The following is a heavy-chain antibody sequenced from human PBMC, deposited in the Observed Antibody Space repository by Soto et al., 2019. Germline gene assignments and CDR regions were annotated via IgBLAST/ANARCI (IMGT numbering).Heavy chain of an antibody. Sequence: GGSLSLSFAAAGLTFSSYAMNWVRQAQGKGLEWVAVISYDGSNKYYADSVKGRFTISRDNSKNTLYLQMNSLRAEDTAVYYCAKDPSPPYLAAAGPIDYWGQGTLVTVS. J-gene: IGHJ4*02. D-gene: IGHD6-13*01. CDR1: GLTFSSYA. CDR2: ISYDGSNK. CDR3: AKDPSPPYLAAAGPIDY. V-gene: IGHV3-30*18.